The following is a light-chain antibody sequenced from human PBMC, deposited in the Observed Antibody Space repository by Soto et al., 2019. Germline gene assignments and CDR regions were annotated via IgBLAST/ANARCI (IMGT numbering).Light chain of an antibody. Sequence: EIVLTQSPGTLSLSPGERATLSCRASQSVSNSYLAWYQQKPGQAPRLLIYGASTRATGIPDRFSGSGSGTDFTLTISRLEPEDFEVYYCQQYGSSPRYTFGQGTKLEIK. V-gene: IGKV3-20*01. CDR1: QSVSNSY. J-gene: IGKJ2*01. CDR2: GAS. CDR3: QQYGSSPRYT.